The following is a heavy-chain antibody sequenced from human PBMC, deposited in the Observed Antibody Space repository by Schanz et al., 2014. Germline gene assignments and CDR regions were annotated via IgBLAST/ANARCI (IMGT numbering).Heavy chain of an antibody. J-gene: IGHJ2*01. CDR1: GFTFSTYA. CDR2: ISSGGSYI. Sequence: EVQLVESGGGLVQPGGSLRLSCAASGFTFSTYAMTWVRQAPGKGLEWVSSISSGGSYIYYADSVRGRFTISRDNAKNSLYLQMNSLRAEDTAVYYCARAPLGGSTSYFDLWGRGTLVTVSS. CDR3: ARAPLGGSTSYFDL. D-gene: IGHD3-16*01. V-gene: IGHV3-21*01.